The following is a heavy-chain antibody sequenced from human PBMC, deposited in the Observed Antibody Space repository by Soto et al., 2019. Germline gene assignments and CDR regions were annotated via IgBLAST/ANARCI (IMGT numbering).Heavy chain of an antibody. CDR3: ATARRGTVSLLAD. D-gene: IGHD4-4*01. CDR2: LNPYSGAT. V-gene: IGHV1-2*02. Sequence: GASVKVSCKASGYPFSYNHIHWVRQAPGQGLEWMGWLNPYSGATNYAAKFQGRVTMTRDASISTSYMELNGLKSDDTAVYYCATARRGTVSLLADWGQGTLVTVSS. CDR1: GYPFSYNH. J-gene: IGHJ4*01.